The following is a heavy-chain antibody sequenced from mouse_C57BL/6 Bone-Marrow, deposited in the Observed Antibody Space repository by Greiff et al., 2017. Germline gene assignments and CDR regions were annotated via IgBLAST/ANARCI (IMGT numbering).Heavy chain of an antibody. J-gene: IGHJ4*01. CDR2: YPGSGNTY. V-gene: IGHV1-83*01. D-gene: IGHD1-1*01. CDR3: TMDY. Sequence: VQLKESGPELVKPGASVKMSCKASGYTFTDYYMHWVKQKPGKGLEWIGEIYPGSGNTYYNEKFKGKATLTADTSSSTAYMQLSSLTSEDSAVFIITTMDYWGQGTSVTVSS. CDR1: YTFTDYYM.